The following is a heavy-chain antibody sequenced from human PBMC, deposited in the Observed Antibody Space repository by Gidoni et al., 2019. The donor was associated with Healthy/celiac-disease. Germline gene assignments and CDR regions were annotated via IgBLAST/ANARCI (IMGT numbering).Heavy chain of an antibody. D-gene: IGHD3-10*01. CDR2: INHSGST. Sequence: QVQLQQWGAGLLKPSETLSLTCAVYGGSFSGYYWSWIRQPPGKGLEWIGEINHSGSTNYNPSLKSRVTISVDTSKNQFSLKLSSVTAADTAVYYCARVGLLWFGKERAFDYWGQGTLVTVSS. CDR1: GGSFSGYY. V-gene: IGHV4-34*01. J-gene: IGHJ4*02. CDR3: ARVGLLWFGKERAFDY.